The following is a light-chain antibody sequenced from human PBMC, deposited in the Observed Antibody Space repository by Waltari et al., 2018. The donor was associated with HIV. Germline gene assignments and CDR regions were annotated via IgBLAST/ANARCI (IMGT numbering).Light chain of an antibody. CDR3: QQLNSYPYN. J-gene: IGKJ2*01. V-gene: IGKV1-9*01. CDR2: AAS. CDR1: QAINTF. Sequence: DIQLTQSPSFLSASVGDRVTITCRASQAINTFLAWYQQKPGTAPKLLIYAASTLQSGVPSRFSGSGVGTGFTLTISSLQPEDSATYYCQQLNSYPYNFGQGTKLEIK.